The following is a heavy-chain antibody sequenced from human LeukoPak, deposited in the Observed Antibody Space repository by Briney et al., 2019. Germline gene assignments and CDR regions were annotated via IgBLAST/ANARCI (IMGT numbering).Heavy chain of an antibody. CDR2: ISYSGST. J-gene: IGHJ6*03. V-gene: IGHV4-59*12. Sequence: SETLSLTCTVSGGSISSYYWSWIRQPPGKGLEWIGYISYSGSTNYSPSLKSRVTISVDTSKNQFSLKLSSVTAADTAVYYCARGVEYSSSGDYYYYYYMDVWGKGTTVTVSS. CDR1: GGSISSYY. D-gene: IGHD6-6*01. CDR3: ARGVEYSSSGDYYYYYYMDV.